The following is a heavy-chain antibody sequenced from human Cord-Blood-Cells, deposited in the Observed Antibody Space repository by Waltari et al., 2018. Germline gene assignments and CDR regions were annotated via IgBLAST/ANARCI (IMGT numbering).Heavy chain of an antibody. J-gene: IGHJ3*02. CDR3: ARADFWSGYYDAFDI. V-gene: IGHV3-48*02. CDR1: GFTFSSYS. Sequence: EVQLVESGGGLVQPGGSLRLSCAASGFTFSSYSMNWVRPATGKGLEWVSYISSSSSTIYYADSVKGRFTISRDNAKNSLYLQMNSLRDEDTAVYYCARADFWSGYYDAFDIWGQGTMVTVSS. CDR2: ISSSSSTI. D-gene: IGHD3-3*01.